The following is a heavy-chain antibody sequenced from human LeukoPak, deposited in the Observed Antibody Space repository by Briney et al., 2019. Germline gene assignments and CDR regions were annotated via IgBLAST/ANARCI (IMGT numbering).Heavy chain of an antibody. D-gene: IGHD4/OR15-4a*01. CDR3: ARDGLWWGYPLDY. CDR2: INPNSGGT. J-gene: IGHJ4*02. CDR1: GYTFTGYY. Sequence: WASVKVSCKASGYTFTGYYMHWVRQAPGQGLEWMGRINPNSGGTSYAQKFQGRVTMTRDTSISTAYMELSRLRSDDTAVYYCARDGLWWGYPLDYWGQGTLVTVSS. V-gene: IGHV1-2*06.